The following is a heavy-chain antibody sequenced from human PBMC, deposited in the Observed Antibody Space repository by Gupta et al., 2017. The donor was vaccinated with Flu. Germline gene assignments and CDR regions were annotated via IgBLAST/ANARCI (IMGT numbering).Heavy chain of an antibody. V-gene: IGHV3-7*01. J-gene: IGHJ6*02. CDR3: ARVGAAAEEEYYYYYGMDV. Sequence: EVQLVASAGGLVQPGGSVRLSCAASRLPSSRDWMRWVRQAPGKGLEWVANIKQDGSEKYYVDSVKGRFTISRDNAKNSLYLQMNSLRAEDTAVYYCARVGAAAEEEYYYYYGMDVWGQGTTVTVSS. CDR1: RLPSSRDW. CDR2: IKQDGSEK. D-gene: IGHD6-13*01.